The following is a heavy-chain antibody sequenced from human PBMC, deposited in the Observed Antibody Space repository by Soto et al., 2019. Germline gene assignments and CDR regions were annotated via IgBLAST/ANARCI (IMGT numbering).Heavy chain of an antibody. D-gene: IGHD3-22*01. Sequence: GGSLRLSCAASGFTFSSYSMNWVRQAPGKGPEWVSSISSSSSYIYYADSVKGRFTISRDNAKNSLYLQMNSLRAEDTAVYYCARGNYYYDSSGYYAGWGQGTLVTVYS. J-gene: IGHJ4*02. CDR3: ARGNYYYDSSGYYAG. CDR2: ISSSSSYI. V-gene: IGHV3-21*01. CDR1: GFTFSSYS.